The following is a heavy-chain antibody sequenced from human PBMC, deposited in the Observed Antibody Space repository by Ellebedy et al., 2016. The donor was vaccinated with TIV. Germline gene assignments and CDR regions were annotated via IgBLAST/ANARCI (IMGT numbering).Heavy chain of an antibody. V-gene: IGHV1-46*01. CDR1: GYTFTSYF. CDR3: ARGRGWFGVLLGYFDY. D-gene: IGHD3-10*01. Sequence: ASVKVSXKASGYTFTSYFMHWVRQAPGQGLEWMGIINPSAGSTFYAQKFQGRVTLTRDTSTTTVYMELSSLRTDDTAVYYCARGRGWFGVLLGYFDYWGQGALVTVSS. CDR2: INPSAGST. J-gene: IGHJ4*02.